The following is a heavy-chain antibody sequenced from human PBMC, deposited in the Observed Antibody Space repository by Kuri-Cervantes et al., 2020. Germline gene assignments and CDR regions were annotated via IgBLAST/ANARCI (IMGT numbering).Heavy chain of an antibody. V-gene: IGHV1-8*01. Sequence: ASVKVSCKASGYTFTSYDINWVRQATGQGLEWMGWMNPNSGNTGYAQKFQGRVTMTRNTSISTAYMELSSLRSEDTAVYYCARGLGSGYGWASYYFDYWGQGTLVTVSS. CDR3: ARGLGSGYGWASYYFDY. D-gene: IGHD5-12*01. J-gene: IGHJ4*02. CDR1: GYTFTSYD. CDR2: MNPNSGNT.